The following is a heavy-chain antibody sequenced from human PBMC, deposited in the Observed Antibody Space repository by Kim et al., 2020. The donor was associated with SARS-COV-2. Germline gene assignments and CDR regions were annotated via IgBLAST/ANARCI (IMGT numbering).Heavy chain of an antibody. CDR3: AGGVAGDY. CDR2: GRGR. D-gene: IGHD6-13*01. Sequence: GRGRYYGDSVKVRFTISRDKAKNSVYLQMNSLRAEDTSVYYCAGGVAGDYWGQGALVTVSS. J-gene: IGHJ4*02. V-gene: IGHV3-7*01.